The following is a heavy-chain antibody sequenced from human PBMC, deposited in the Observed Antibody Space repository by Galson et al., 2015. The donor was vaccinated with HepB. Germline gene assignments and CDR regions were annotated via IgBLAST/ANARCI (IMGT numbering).Heavy chain of an antibody. V-gene: IGHV1-18*01. D-gene: IGHD1-20*01. CDR1: GYTFTSYG. CDR3: ARARYNWNY. CDR2: ISAYNRNT. Sequence: SCKASGYTFTSYGISWVRQASGQGLEWMGWISAYNRNTNYAPKLQGRVTMTTDTSTSTAYMELRSLRSDDTAVYYCARARYNWNYWGQGTLVTVSS. J-gene: IGHJ4*02.